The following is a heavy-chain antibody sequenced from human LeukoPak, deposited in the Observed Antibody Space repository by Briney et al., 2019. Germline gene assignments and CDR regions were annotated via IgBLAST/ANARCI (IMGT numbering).Heavy chain of an antibody. J-gene: IGHJ5*02. CDR1: GFTFSSYD. D-gene: IGHD6-19*01. CDR2: IRPRGGNT. Sequence: PGGSLRLSCAASGFTFSSYDMTWVRQAPGRGLEWVSSIRPRGGNTYYGDSVKGRFTVSRDNSKNTVYLEMNNMRVDDTAVYYCARVAGWHWFDPWGQGTLVIVSS. CDR3: ARVAGWHWFDP. V-gene: IGHV3-23*01.